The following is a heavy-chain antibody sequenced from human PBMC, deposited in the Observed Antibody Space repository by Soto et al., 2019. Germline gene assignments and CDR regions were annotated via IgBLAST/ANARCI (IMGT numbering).Heavy chain of an antibody. Sequence: QVLLQESGPGLVTPSETLSLTCTVSGGSISTDHWSWIRQPPGKGLEWIGYAYDSGSTNYNPSLATRRTISLDPSKNPFSRRLTSVTAADTAVYYCARLRSSSSSSWYYFDSWGQGTRVTVSS. V-gene: IGHV4-59*01. J-gene: IGHJ4*02. CDR1: GGSISTDH. CDR2: AYDSGST. D-gene: IGHD6-13*01. CDR3: ARLRSSSSSSWYYFDS.